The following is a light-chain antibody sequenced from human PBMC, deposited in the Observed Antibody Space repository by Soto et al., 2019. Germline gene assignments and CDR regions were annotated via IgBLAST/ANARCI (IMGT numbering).Light chain of an antibody. Sequence: EIVMTQSPATLSVSPGERATLSCRASQSVSYNLAWYQQKPGQAPRLLIYGTSTRATGIPARLSGSGSGTEFTLTISSLQSEDFAVYYCQQYNNWPWTFDQGTKVEIK. J-gene: IGKJ1*01. CDR2: GTS. CDR3: QQYNNWPWT. CDR1: QSVSYN. V-gene: IGKV3-15*01.